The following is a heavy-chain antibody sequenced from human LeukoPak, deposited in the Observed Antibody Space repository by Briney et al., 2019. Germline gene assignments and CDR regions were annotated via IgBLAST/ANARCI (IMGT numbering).Heavy chain of an antibody. J-gene: IGHJ4*02. D-gene: IGHD3-3*01. CDR3: TTFWTGHYVVDY. V-gene: IGHV3-15*04. CDR2: IESNSDGGAT. CDR1: GFTFTDAW. Sequence: SGGSLRLSCAASGFTFTDAWVTWVRQAPGKGLEWVGRIESNSDGGATEYAAPVKGRFTISRDDSKATLYLQMNGLKAEDTAVYYCTTFWTGHYVVDYWGQGTLVTVSS.